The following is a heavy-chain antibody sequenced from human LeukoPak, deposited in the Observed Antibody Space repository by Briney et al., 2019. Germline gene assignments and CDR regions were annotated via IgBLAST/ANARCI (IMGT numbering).Heavy chain of an antibody. V-gene: IGHV4-59*01. J-gene: IGHJ3*02. Sequence: SETLPLTCTVSGGSISSYYWSWIRQPPGKGLEWIGYIYYSGSTNYNPSLKSRVIISVDTSKNQFSLKLSSVTAADTAVYYCARGGDFFDIWGQGTMVTVSS. CDR3: ARGGDFFDI. CDR2: IYYSGST. D-gene: IGHD3-3*01. CDR1: GGSISSYY.